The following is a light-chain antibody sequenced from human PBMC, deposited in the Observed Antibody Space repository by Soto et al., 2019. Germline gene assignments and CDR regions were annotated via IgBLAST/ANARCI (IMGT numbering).Light chain of an antibody. CDR2: QAS. J-gene: IGKJ1*01. Sequence: DIQMTQSPSTLSASVGDRVTITCRASQTIDSWLAWYQHKPGQAPTLLIYQASILQTGVPSRFSGSRSGTEFSLAISSLQPDDFASYYCQQNAGHSWAFGQGTKLET. CDR3: QQNAGHSWA. V-gene: IGKV1-5*03. CDR1: QTIDSW.